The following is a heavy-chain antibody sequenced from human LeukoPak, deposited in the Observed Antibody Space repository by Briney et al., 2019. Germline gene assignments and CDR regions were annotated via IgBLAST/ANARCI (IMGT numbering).Heavy chain of an antibody. CDR2: ISVSGDTT. CDR3: AKDTSIARYCPNGVCTPFDY. J-gene: IGHJ4*02. Sequence: YPGASLRLSCAPSELTFSSYAMSSVRQAPGKGLGWVSAISVSGDTTYYGVSVKGRFTISRGNSKHPLYLQMHSLRAEDRAVYYCAKDTSIARYCPNGVCTPFDYWGQGTLVIVSS. CDR1: ELTFSSYA. V-gene: IGHV3-23*01. D-gene: IGHD2-8*01.